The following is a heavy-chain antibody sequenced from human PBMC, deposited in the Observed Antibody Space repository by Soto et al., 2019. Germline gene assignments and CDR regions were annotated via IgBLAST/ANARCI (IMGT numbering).Heavy chain of an antibody. CDR2: IYYSGST. J-gene: IGHJ5*02. V-gene: IGHV4-59*08. Sequence: PSETLSLTCTVSGGSISSYYWSFIRQPPGKGLEWIGYIYYSGSTNYNPSLKSQVTISVDTSKNQFSLKLSSVTAADTAVYYCARQIQGWFDPWGQGTLVTVSS. CDR3: ARQIQGWFDP. CDR1: GGSISSYY.